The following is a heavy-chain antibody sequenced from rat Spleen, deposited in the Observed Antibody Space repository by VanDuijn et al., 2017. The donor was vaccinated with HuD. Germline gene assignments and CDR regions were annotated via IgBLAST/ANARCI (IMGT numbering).Heavy chain of an antibody. CDR1: GFTFSDYN. J-gene: IGHJ2*01. V-gene: IGHV5S10*01. Sequence: EVQLVESDGGLVQPGRSLKLSCAASGFTFSDYNMAWVRQAPKKGLEWVATIIYDGSRTYYRDSVVGRFNISRDKAKSTLSLQMNILRSEDTATYYCVRQWDYWGQGVMVTVSS. CDR3: VRQWDY. CDR2: IIYDGSRT.